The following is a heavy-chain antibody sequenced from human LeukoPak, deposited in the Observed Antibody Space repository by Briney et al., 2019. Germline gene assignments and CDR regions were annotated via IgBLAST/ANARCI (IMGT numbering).Heavy chain of an antibody. D-gene: IGHD1-26*01. CDR1: GGSISTSNW. J-gene: IGHJ4*02. Sequence: PSQTLALTCAVSGGSISTSNWRSWVRQPPGEGLEWIGEIYHSGSTNYNPSLKSRDTISVDKSKHQFSRKLRSVTAADTAVFFFARVPHRGSYTVDFWGQGTLVTVSS. CDR2: IYHSGST. CDR3: ARVPHRGSYTVDF. V-gene: IGHV4-4*02.